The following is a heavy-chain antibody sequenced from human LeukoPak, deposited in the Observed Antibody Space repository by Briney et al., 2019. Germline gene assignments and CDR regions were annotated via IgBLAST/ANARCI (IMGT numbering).Heavy chain of an antibody. J-gene: IGHJ4*02. CDR2: IYSSGST. D-gene: IGHD1-26*01. CDR1: GDSIRSYF. Sequence: SETLSLTCTVSGDSIRSYFWGWIRQPPGRRLEYIGYIYSSGSTSYNPSLKSRVTISVDTSKNQFSLKLGSVTAADTAVYYCARHKNGGSFPLDSWGQGTLVTVSS. V-gene: IGHV4-59*08. CDR3: ARHKNGGSFPLDS.